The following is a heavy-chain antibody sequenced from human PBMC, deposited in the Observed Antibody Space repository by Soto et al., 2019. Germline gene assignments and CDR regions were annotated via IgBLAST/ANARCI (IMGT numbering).Heavy chain of an antibody. J-gene: IGHJ5*02. CDR1: GYTFTGYY. Sequence: ASVKVSFKASGYTFTGYYMHWLRQAPGQGLEWMGWINPNSGGTNYAQRFQGRVTMTRDTSISTAYMELSRLRSDDTAVYYCARDRVTIFGVVRNWFDPWGQGTLVTVSS. CDR2: INPNSGGT. D-gene: IGHD3-3*01. V-gene: IGHV1-2*02. CDR3: ARDRVTIFGVVRNWFDP.